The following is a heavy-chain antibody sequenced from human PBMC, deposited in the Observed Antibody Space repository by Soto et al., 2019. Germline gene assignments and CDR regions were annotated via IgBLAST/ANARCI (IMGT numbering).Heavy chain of an antibody. D-gene: IGHD3-10*01. J-gene: IGHJ6*02. CDR1: CGSFSGYY. CDR2: INHSGST. CDR3: ARWEYYGSGSYYYYGMDV. V-gene: IGHV4-34*01. Sequence: SETLSLTCAVYCGSFSGYYWSWIRQPPGKGLEWIGEINHSGSTNYNPSLKSRVTISVDTSKNQFSLKLSSVTAADTAVYYCARWEYYGSGSYYYYGMDVWGQGTTVTVSS.